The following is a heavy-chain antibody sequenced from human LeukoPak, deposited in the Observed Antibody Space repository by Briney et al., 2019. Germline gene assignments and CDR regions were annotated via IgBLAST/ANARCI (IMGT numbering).Heavy chain of an antibody. CDR2: INPSGGST. CDR3: ARPDYGDRFDY. CDR1: GYTFTSYY. V-gene: IGHV1-46*01. D-gene: IGHD4-17*01. Sequence: ASVKVSCKASGYTFTSYYMHWVRQAPGQGLEWMGIINPSGGSTSYAQKFQGRVTMTRDTSTGTVYMELSSLRSEDTAVYYCARPDYGDRFDYWGQGTLVTVSS. J-gene: IGHJ4*02.